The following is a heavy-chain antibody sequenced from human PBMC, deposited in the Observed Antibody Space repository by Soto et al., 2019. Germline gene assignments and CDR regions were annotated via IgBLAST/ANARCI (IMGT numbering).Heavy chain of an antibody. Sequence: QVQLVQSGAEVKKPGASVKVSCKASGYTFTSYYMHWVRQAPGQGLEWMGIINPSGGSTSYAQKFQGRVPMTRDTSTSTVYMELSSLRSEDTAVYYCARDRSPLYSSGWWNYYYYGMDVWGQGTTVTVSS. CDR2: INPSGGST. CDR1: GYTFTSYY. J-gene: IGHJ6*02. CDR3: ARDRSPLYSSGWWNYYYYGMDV. D-gene: IGHD6-19*01. V-gene: IGHV1-46*01.